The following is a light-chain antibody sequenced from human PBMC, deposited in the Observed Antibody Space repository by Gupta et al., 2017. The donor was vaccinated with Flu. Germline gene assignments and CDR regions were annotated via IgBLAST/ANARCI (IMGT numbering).Light chain of an antibody. J-gene: IGKJ1*01. Sequence: EIVMTQSHATLSVSPGERATLTCRASQSINNNLACYQQKPGQAPRLLIYGASTRATVIPARFSGSGSVTEFTLTTSGLQSDYFAVYYCQQYSNWPTFGQGTKVEIK. CDR2: GAS. CDR3: QQYSNWPT. CDR1: QSINNN. V-gene: IGKV3-15*01.